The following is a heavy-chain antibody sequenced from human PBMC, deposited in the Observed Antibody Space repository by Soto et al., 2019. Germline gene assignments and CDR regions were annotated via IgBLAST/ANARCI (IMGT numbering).Heavy chain of an antibody. J-gene: IGHJ4*02. V-gene: IGHV1-3*01. CDR2: IHGGDANT. CDR3: ARGVVGSWNDRFFDY. D-gene: IGHD1-1*01. CDR1: GYTFTNYA. Sequence: QVQLVQSGAEVKKPGASVIISCKTSGYTFTNYAIQWVRLAPGQRLEWMGWIHGGDANTGHSQNFQGRVTITRDTSTTTAYMELRSLRTEDTAAYYCARGVVGSWNDRFFDYWAQGTLVTVSS.